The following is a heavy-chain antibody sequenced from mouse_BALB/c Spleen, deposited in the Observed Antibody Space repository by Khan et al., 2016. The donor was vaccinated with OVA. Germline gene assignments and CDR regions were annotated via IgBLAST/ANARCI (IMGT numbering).Heavy chain of an antibody. Sequence: VKLVESGPALVAPSQSLSITCTISGFSLTNYGVHWVRQPPGKGLEWLVVIWSDGSTTYNSALKSRLSISKDNSKSPVFLKMNSLQNDDTAMYYCARQPYDHYYIMDYWGQGTSVTVSS. V-gene: IGHV2-6-1*01. J-gene: IGHJ4*01. CDR3: ARQPYDHYYIMDY. CDR1: GFSLTNYG. D-gene: IGHD1-1*01. CDR2: IWSDGST.